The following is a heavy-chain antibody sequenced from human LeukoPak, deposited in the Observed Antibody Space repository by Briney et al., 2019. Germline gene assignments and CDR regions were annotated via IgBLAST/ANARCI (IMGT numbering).Heavy chain of an antibody. D-gene: IGHD1-26*01. CDR1: GLTVSSYE. CDR2: ISSSSSTI. CDR3: ATAEWELPLDY. V-gene: IGHV3-48*03. J-gene: IGHJ4*02. Sequence: CLRGSCAATGLTVSSYEMNWVRQVPGKGLEWVSYISSSSSTIYYADSVKGRFTISRDNAKNSLYLQMNSLRAEDTAVYYCATAEWELPLDYWGQGTLVTVSS.